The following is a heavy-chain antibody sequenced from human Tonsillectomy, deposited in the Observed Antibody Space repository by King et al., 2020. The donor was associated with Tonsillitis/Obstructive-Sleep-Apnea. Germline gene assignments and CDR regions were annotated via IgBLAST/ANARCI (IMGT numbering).Heavy chain of an antibody. CDR3: VRAPYYFDL. V-gene: IGHV3-74*01. CDR2: INPDGSTT. Sequence: VQLVESGGGLVQPGGSLRLSCAASGFTFSSSWRHWVRQAQGKGLVWVSRINPDGSTTSYADSVKGRFTISRDNARNTLYLQMNSLRAEDTAVYYCVRAPYYFDLWGQGTLVTVSS. CDR1: GFTFSSSW. J-gene: IGHJ4*02.